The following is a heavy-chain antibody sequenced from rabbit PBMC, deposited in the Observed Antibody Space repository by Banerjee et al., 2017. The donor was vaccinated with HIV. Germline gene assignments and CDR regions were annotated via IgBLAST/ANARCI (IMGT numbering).Heavy chain of an antibody. D-gene: IGHD7-1*01. J-gene: IGHJ6*01. CDR1: GSDISRYS. Sequence: QSLEESGGALVTPGASLTLTCTASGSDISRYSMSWVRQAPGKGLEWIAFIISSGSTYYASWAKGRFTSSRTSSTTMTLQMTSLTAADTATYFCAREFTGGYGMDLWGPGTLVTVS. V-gene: IGHV1S40*01. CDR2: IISSGST. CDR3: AREFTGGYGMDL.